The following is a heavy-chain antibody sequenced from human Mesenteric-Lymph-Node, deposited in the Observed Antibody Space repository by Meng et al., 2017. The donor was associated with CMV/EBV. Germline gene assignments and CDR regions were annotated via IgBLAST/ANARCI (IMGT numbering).Heavy chain of an antibody. CDR1: EFIFSNYW. J-gene: IGHJ6*02. D-gene: IGHD6-6*01. CDR3: AREYSSSSGKGMDV. CDR2: ISSSSSTI. Sequence: GESLKISCAASEFIFSNYWMTWVRQAPGKGLEWVSYISSSSSTIYYADSVKGRFTISRDNAKNSLYLQMNSLRAEDTAVYYCAREYSSSSGKGMDVWGQGTTVTVSS. V-gene: IGHV3-48*04.